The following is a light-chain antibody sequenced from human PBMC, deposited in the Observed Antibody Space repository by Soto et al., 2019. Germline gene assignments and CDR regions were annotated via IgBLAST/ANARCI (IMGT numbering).Light chain of an antibody. CDR2: GAS. V-gene: IGKV3-20*01. CDR1: QSVTSSC. CDR3: QQYANSPRT. J-gene: IGKJ1*01. Sequence: PGERATLSCRASQSVTSSCLAWYQQKPGQAPRLLIYGASSRATGIPDRFSGSGSGTDFTLTISRLEPEDFAVYYCQQYANSPRTFVQGTKVEIK.